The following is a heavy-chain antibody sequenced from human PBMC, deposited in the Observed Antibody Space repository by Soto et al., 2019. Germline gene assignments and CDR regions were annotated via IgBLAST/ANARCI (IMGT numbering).Heavy chain of an antibody. V-gene: IGHV1-18*01. CDR1: GYTFTSYG. J-gene: IGHJ4*02. CDR3: ARDFIYYDSSGYFIHFDY. CDR2: ISAYNGNT. Sequence: GASVKVSCTASGYTFTSYGISWVRQAPGQGLEWMGWISAYNGNTNYAQKLQGRVTMTTDTSTSTAYMELRSLRSDDTAVYYCARDFIYYDSSGYFIHFDYWGQGTLVTVSS. D-gene: IGHD3-22*01.